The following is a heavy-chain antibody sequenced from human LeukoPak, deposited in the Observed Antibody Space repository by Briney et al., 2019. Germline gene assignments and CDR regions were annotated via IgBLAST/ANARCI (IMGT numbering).Heavy chain of an antibody. CDR2: MSAYNGNT. J-gene: IGHJ6*03. CDR3: ARAPGTYYDFWSGPSYYYYMDV. D-gene: IGHD3-3*01. CDR1: GYTFTSYG. V-gene: IGHV1-18*01. Sequence: ASVKVSCKASGYTFTSYGISWVRQAPGQGLEWMGWMSAYNGNTNYAQKLQGRVTMTTDTSTSTAYMELRSLRSDDTAVYYCARAPGTYYDFWSGPSYYYYMDVWGKGTTVTVSS.